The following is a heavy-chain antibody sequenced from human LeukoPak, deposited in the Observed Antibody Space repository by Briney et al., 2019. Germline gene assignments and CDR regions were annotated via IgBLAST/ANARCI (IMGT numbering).Heavy chain of an antibody. D-gene: IGHD2-2*01. V-gene: IGHV3-49*04. J-gene: IGHJ5*02. Sequence: PGGSLRLSCTASGFTFGDYAMSCVRQAPGKGLAWVGFIRDKTYGGTTEYAASVKGRFTISRDDSRSIAYLQMNGLRTEDTAVYYCTRDRGYCSSTSCYAWFDPWGQGTLVTVSS. CDR1: GFTFGDYA. CDR3: TRDRGYCSSTSCYAWFDP. CDR2: IRDKTYGGTT.